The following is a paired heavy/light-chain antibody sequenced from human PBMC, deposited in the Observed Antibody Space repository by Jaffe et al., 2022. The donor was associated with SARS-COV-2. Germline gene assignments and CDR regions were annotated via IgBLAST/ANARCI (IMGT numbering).Light chain of an antibody. CDR3: GTWDSSLNDDV. CDR2: ENI. Sequence: QSVLTQPPSVSAAPGQKVTISCSGSNSNIGNNHVAWYQQFPGTAPKLLISENIKRPSGIPDRFSGSKSGTSATLGIAGLQTGDEADYYCGTWDSSLNDDVFGTGTKVTVL. V-gene: IGLV1-51*02. CDR1: NSNIGNNH. J-gene: IGLJ1*01.
Heavy chain of an antibody. Sequence: EVQLVQSGAEVKKPGESLKISCRASGYLFRGSWIAWVRQVPGKGPESMGTIYPGDSDTKYSPSFQGRVTFSVDKSINTAYLQWGSLEASDTALYYCARLLWSNGGRSFDFWGQGSQVTVSS. CDR1: GYLFRGSW. J-gene: IGHJ4*02. CDR2: IYPGDSDT. V-gene: IGHV5-51*01. CDR3: ARLLWSNGGRSFDF. D-gene: IGHD3-16*01.